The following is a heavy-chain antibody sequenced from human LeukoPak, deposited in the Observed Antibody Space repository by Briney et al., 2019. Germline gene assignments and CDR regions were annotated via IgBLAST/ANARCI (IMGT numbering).Heavy chain of an antibody. CDR2: IYYSGST. D-gene: IGHD2-2*01. J-gene: IGHJ1*01. Sequence: SETLSLTCTVSGGSISSYYWSWIRQPPGKGLEWIGTIYYSGSTKNNPSLKSRVTISVDTSKNQFSLKLSSVTAADTAVYYCARGPHCSSTSCYSEYFHHWGQGTLVTVSS. CDR1: GGSISSYY. V-gene: IGHV4-59*01. CDR3: ARGPHCSSTSCYSEYFHH.